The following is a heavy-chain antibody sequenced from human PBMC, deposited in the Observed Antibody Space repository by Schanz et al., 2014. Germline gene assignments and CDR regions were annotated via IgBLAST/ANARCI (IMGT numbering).Heavy chain of an antibody. V-gene: IGHV1-18*01. CDR3: ARVHIATYHYNSPGAFDI. CDR2: INAHTGNT. CDR1: GYIFGSHG. J-gene: IGHJ3*02. Sequence: QLMQSGSEVRKPGASVKVSCKASGYIFGSHGMTWVRQAPGQGPELMGWINAHTGNTQYAQKCQGRVNMTRDTVTTTVHLELTRRRTDDTAIYYCARVHIATYHYNSPGAFDIWGQGTRVTDSS. D-gene: IGHD3-10*01.